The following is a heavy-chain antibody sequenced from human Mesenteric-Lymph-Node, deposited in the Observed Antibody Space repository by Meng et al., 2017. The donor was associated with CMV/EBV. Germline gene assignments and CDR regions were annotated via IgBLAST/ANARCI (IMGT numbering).Heavy chain of an antibody. D-gene: IGHD5-12*01. CDR1: GFTFSSYS. Sequence: GGSLRLSCAASGFTFSSYSMNWVRQAPGKGLEWVSYISSSSSPIYYADSVKGRFTISRDNPKNSLYLEMNSLRAEDTAVYYCARDLGVYGGYANFDYWGQGTLVTVSS. CDR2: ISSSSSPI. J-gene: IGHJ4*02. CDR3: ARDLGVYGGYANFDY. V-gene: IGHV3-48*04.